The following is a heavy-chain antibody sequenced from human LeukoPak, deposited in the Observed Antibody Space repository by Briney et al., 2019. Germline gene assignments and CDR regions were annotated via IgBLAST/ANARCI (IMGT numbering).Heavy chain of an antibody. V-gene: IGHV3-9*01. Sequence: GGSLRLSCAASGFTFDDYAMHWVRQGPGKGLEWVTGISWNSGSIGYADSVKGRFTISRDNAKNSLHLQMNSLRAEDTALYYCAKGKYGDYAGGVYFDYWGQGTLVTVSS. D-gene: IGHD4-17*01. CDR2: ISWNSGSI. J-gene: IGHJ4*02. CDR1: GFTFDDYA. CDR3: AKGKYGDYAGGVYFDY.